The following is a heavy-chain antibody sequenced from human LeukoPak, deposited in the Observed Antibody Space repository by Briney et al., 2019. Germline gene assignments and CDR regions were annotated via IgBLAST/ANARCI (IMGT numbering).Heavy chain of an antibody. D-gene: IGHD3-22*01. CDR1: GFTFTSSA. J-gene: IGHJ4*02. CDR2: IVVGSGNT. V-gene: IGHV1-58*02. Sequence: ASVKVSCKASGFTFTSSAMQWVRQARGQRLEWIGWIVVGSGNTNYAQKLQERVTITRNTSISTAYMELSSLRSEDTAVYYCARGQHYDSSGHDYWGQGTLVTVSS. CDR3: ARGQHYDSSGHDY.